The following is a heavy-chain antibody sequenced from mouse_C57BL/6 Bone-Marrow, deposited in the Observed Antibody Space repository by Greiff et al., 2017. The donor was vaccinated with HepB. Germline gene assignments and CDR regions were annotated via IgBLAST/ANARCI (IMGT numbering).Heavy chain of an antibody. Sequence: EVHLVESGGDLVKPGGSLKLSCAASGFTFSSYGMSWVRQTPDKRLEWVATISSGGSYTYYPDSVKGRFTISRDNAKNTLYLQMSSLKSEDTAMYYCTRPSSCRRFDYWGQGTTLTVSA. V-gene: IGHV5-6*01. CDR1: GFTFSSYG. J-gene: IGHJ2*01. CDR3: TRPSSCRRFDY. D-gene: IGHD1-1*01. CDR2: ISSGGSYT.